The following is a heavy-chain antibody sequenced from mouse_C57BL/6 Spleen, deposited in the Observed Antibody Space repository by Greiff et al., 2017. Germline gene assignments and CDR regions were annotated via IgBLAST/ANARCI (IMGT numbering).Heavy chain of an antibody. D-gene: IGHD2-3*01. Sequence: VQLQQSGPELVKPGASVKISCKASGYSFTGYYMNWVKQSPEKSLEWIGEINPSTGGTTYNQKFKAKATLTVDKSSSTAYMQLKSLTSEDSAVYYCARYDGYQYYFDYWGQGTTLTVSS. V-gene: IGHV1-42*01. J-gene: IGHJ2*01. CDR3: ARYDGYQYYFDY. CDR1: GYSFTGYY. CDR2: INPSTGGT.